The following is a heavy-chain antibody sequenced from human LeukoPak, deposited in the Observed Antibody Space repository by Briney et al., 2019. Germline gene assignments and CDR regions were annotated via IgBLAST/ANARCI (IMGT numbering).Heavy chain of an antibody. CDR1: GGSISSSSYY. CDR2: IYYSGST. J-gene: IGHJ2*01. D-gene: IGHD3-9*01. CDR3: ARSNWILTGYIDVGYFDL. Sequence: SETLSLTCTVSGGSISSSSYYWGWIRQPPGKGLEWIGSIYYSGSTYYNPSLKSRVTISVDTSKNQFSLKLSSVTAADTAVYYCARSNWILTGYIDVGYFDLWGRGTLVTVSS. V-gene: IGHV4-39*07.